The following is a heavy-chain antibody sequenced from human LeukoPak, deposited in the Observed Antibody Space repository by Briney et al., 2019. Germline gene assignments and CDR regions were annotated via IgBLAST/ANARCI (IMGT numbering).Heavy chain of an antibody. CDR2: ISYDGSHK. CDR1: VFSFSSYG. V-gene: IGHV3-30*18. Sequence: GTSLRLSCAPSVFSFSSYGVHSGRQGPGKGLEWVAVISYDGSHKYYADSVKGRFAISRDHSKNTLYLQMNSLRAEDTAVYYCAKSDYSYDSRGYLGVDYWGQGTLVTVSS. CDR3: AKSDYSYDSRGYLGVDY. J-gene: IGHJ4*02. D-gene: IGHD3-22*01.